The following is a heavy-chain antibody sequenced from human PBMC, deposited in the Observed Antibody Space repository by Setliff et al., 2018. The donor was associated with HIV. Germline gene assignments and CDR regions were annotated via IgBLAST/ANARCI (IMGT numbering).Heavy chain of an antibody. CDR2: TYSNGRT. V-gene: IGHV4-61*02. J-gene: IGHJ4*02. Sequence: SETLSLTCTVSGGSITSGSYYWSWIRQPAGKGLEWIGRTYSNGRTTHNPSLKSRVTISRDTSENQFSLRLSSVTAADTAVYYCARGSYTVRIDYWGQGTRVTVSS. CDR3: ARGSYTVRIDY. D-gene: IGHD3-10*01. CDR1: GGSITSGSYY.